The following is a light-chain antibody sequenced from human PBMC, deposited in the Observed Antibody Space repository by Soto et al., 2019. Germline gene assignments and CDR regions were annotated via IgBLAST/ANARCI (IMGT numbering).Light chain of an antibody. V-gene: IGKV1-5*03. CDR3: QQYMTSPYA. CDR1: QSTSTW. Sequence: DIQMTQSPSTLSASVGDRVTITCRASQSTSTWLAWYQQRPGKTPKLLISEASKLESGVPSRFSGSGSGTEFTLTISSLQPDDFATYYCQQYMTSPYAFGQGTKVEIK. J-gene: IGKJ1*01. CDR2: EAS.